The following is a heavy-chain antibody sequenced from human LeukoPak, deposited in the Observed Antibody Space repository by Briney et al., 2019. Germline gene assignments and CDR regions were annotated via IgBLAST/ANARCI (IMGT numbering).Heavy chain of an antibody. CDR2: IWYDGSNK. CDR3: ARGPPIRYLHPRTRYYFDY. V-gene: IGHV3-33*01. D-gene: IGHD3-9*01. Sequence: GGSLRLSCAASGFTFSSYGMHWVRQAPGKGLEWVAVIWYDGSNKYYADSVKGRFTISRDNSKNTLYLQMNSLRAEDTAVYYCARGPPIRYLHPRTRYYFDYWGQGTLVTVSS. CDR1: GFTFSSYG. J-gene: IGHJ4*02.